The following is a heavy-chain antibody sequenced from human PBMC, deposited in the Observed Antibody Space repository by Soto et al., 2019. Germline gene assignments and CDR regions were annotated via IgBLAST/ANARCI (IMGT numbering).Heavy chain of an antibody. CDR2: IYYSGST. CDR3: ARGYGSGTYYTLDY. D-gene: IGHD3-10*01. Sequence: QVQLQESGPGLVKPSETLSLTCTVSGGSISSYYWSWIRQPPGKGLEWIEYIYYSGSTNYNPSLKSRVTISVDTSKNQFSLQLSSVTAADTAVYYCARGYGSGTYYTLDYWGQGTLVTVSS. V-gene: IGHV4-59*01. J-gene: IGHJ4*02. CDR1: GGSISSYY.